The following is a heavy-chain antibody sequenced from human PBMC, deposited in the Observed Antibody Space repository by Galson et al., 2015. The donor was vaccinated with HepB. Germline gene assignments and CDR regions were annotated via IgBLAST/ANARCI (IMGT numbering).Heavy chain of an antibody. CDR3: AKVGYSSSWVDY. Sequence: SLRLSCAASGFTFSSYGMHWVRQAPGKGLEWVAVISYDGSNKYYADSVKGRFTISRDNSKNTLYLQMNSLRAEDTAVYYCAKVGYSSSWVDYWGQGTLVTVSS. D-gene: IGHD6-13*01. J-gene: IGHJ4*02. CDR2: ISYDGSNK. CDR1: GFTFSSYG. V-gene: IGHV3-30*18.